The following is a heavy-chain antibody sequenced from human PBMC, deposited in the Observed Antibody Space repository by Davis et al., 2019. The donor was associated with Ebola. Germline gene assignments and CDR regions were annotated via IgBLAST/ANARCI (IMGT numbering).Heavy chain of an antibody. CDR3: AKGGMPLRFLEWLLPRDYYYGMDV. J-gene: IGHJ6*02. CDR1: GSTSSSYA. Sequence: GGLRLSCAASGSTSSSYAMSWVRQAPGKGLEWVSAISGSGGSTYYADSVKGRFTISRDNSKNTLYLQMKSLRAEDTAVYYCAKGGMPLRFLEWLLPRDYYYGMDVWGQGTTVTVSS. D-gene: IGHD3-3*01. V-gene: IGHV3-23*01. CDR2: ISGSGGST.